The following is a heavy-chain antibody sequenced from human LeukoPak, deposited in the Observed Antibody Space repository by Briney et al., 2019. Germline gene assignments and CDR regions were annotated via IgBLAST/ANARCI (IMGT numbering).Heavy chain of an antibody. D-gene: IGHD3-16*01. CDR3: AKDYDYIWGSYFFDY. J-gene: IGHJ4*02. CDR1: GFTFSSYG. Sequence: GGSLRLSCAASGFTFSSYGMHWVRQAPGKGLEWVAFIRYDGSNKYYADSAKGRFTISRDNSKNTLYMQMNSLRTEDTAVYYCAKDYDYIWGSYFFDYWGQGSLVTVSS. CDR2: IRYDGSNK. V-gene: IGHV3-30*02.